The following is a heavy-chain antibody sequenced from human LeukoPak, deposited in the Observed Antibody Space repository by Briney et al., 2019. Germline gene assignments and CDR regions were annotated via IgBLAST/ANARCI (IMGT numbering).Heavy chain of an antibody. Sequence: SETLSLTCTVSGGSISSYHWSWIRQPPGKGLEWIGYTHYSGSTTYNPSLRSRVTVSLDKYNNQFSLRLTSVTAADTAVYYCARVMSYYDSSGYYHRDAFDIWGQGTMVTVSS. CDR2: THYSGST. V-gene: IGHV4-59*01. D-gene: IGHD3-22*01. CDR1: GGSISSYH. J-gene: IGHJ3*02. CDR3: ARVMSYYDSSGYYHRDAFDI.